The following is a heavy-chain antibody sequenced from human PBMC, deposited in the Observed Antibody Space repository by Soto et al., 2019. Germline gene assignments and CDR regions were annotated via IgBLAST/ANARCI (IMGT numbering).Heavy chain of an antibody. CDR2: IYYSGST. J-gene: IGHJ5*02. Sequence: SETLSLTCTVSGGSISSGGYYWSWIRQHPGKGLEWIGYIYYSGSTYYNPSLKSRVTISVDTSKNQFSLRLSSVTAADTAVYYCARTTVLRFLEWLHWFDPWGQGTLVTVSS. V-gene: IGHV4-31*03. CDR3: ARTTVLRFLEWLHWFDP. CDR1: GGSISSGGYY. D-gene: IGHD3-3*01.